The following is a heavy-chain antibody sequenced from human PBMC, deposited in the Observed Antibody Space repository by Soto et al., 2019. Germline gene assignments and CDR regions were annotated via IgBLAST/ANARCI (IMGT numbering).Heavy chain of an antibody. Sequence: EVQLVESGGGLVQPGGSLRLSCAASGFTFSSYWMSWVRQAPGKGLEWVANIKQDGSEKYYVDSVKGRFTISRDNAKNSLYLQMNSLRAEDTAVYYCARDNRGWDDFWSGNWFDPWGQGTLDTVSS. D-gene: IGHD3-3*01. V-gene: IGHV3-7*01. CDR3: ARDNRGWDDFWSGNWFDP. CDR2: IKQDGSEK. J-gene: IGHJ5*02. CDR1: GFTFSSYW.